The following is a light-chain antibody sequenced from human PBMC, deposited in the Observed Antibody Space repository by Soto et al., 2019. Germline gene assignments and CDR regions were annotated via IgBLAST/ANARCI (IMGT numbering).Light chain of an antibody. V-gene: IGKV4-1*01. CDR3: QQYYAPPYS. CDR2: WAS. Sequence: DIVMTQSPDSLAVSLGERATISCKSSQRILNSSNNKNHLAWYQQKSGQPPKLLIYWASTRESGVPDRFSGSGSGTDLTLTISSLQAEDVAAVYYCQQYYAPPYSFGQGTKLEI. J-gene: IGKJ2*03. CDR1: QRILNSSNNKNH.